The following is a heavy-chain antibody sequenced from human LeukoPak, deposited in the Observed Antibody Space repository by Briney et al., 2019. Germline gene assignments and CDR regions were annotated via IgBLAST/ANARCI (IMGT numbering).Heavy chain of an antibody. Sequence: GGSLRLSCAASGFTFSSYAMHWVRQAPGKGLEWVAVISYDGSNKYYADSVKGRFTISRDNSKNTLYLQMNSLRAEDTAVYYCARSSGLNWFDPWGQGTLVTVSS. CDR1: GFTFSSYA. J-gene: IGHJ5*02. D-gene: IGHD3-22*01. CDR2: ISYDGSNK. V-gene: IGHV3-30*04. CDR3: ARSSGLNWFDP.